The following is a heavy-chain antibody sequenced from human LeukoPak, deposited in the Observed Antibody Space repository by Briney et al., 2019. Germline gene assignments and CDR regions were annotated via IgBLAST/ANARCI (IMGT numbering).Heavy chain of an antibody. CDR3: ARPSSRYNWFDP. CDR1: GYTFTSYD. CDR2: MNPNSGNT. J-gene: IGHJ5*02. V-gene: IGHV1-8*03. Sequence: ASVKVSCKASGYTFTSYDINWVRQATGQGLEWMGWMNPNSGNTGYAQKFQGRVTITRNTSISTAYMELSSLRSEDTAVYYCARPSSRYNWFDPWGQGTLVTVSS. D-gene: IGHD2-2*01.